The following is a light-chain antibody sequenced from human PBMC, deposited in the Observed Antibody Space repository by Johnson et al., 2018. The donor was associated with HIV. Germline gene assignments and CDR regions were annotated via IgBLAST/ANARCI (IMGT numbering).Light chain of an antibody. Sequence: QSVLTQPPSMSAAPGQKVTISCSGSSSNIGNNYVSWYQQLPGTAPKLLIYDNNKRPSGIPDRFSGSKSGTSATLGITGLQTGDAADDYCGTWDTSLGAQYVFVTGTKFTVL. J-gene: IGLJ1*01. CDR1: SSNIGNNY. CDR3: GTWDTSLGAQYV. V-gene: IGLV1-51*01. CDR2: DNN.